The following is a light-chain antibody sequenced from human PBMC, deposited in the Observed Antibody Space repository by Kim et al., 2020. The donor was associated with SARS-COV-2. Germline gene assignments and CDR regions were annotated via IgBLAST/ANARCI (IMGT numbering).Light chain of an antibody. CDR1: QSISIY. J-gene: IGKJ2*01. Sequence: DIQMTQSPSSLSASVGDRVTITCRASQSISIYLNWYQQKPGKAPKLLIYAASSLRSGVPSRFSGSGSGTDFTLTISSLQPEDFATYYCQQANSFPHTFGQGTKLEI. CDR2: AAS. V-gene: IGKV1-39*01. CDR3: QQANSFPHT.